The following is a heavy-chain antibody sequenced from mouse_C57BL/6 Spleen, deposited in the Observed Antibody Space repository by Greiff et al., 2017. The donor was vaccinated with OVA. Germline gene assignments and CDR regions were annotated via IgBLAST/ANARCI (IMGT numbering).Heavy chain of an antibody. D-gene: IGHD2-5*01. CDR3: ARRIYSNYGYFDV. J-gene: IGHJ1*03. CDR1: GYAFSSSW. V-gene: IGHV1-82*01. Sequence: QVQLQQSGPELVKPGASVKISCKASGYAFSSSWMNWVKQRPGKGLEWIGRIYPGDGDTNYNGKFKGKATLTADKSSRTAYMQLSSLTSEDSAVYFCARRIYSNYGYFDVWGTGTTVTVSS. CDR2: IYPGDGDT.